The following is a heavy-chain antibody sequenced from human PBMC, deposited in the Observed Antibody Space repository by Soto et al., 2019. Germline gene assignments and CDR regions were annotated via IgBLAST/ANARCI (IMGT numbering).Heavy chain of an antibody. J-gene: IGHJ6*01. CDR1: GGSNSRYY. Sequence: PSETLPVTCTVSGGSNSRYYWSWIRQPPGKGLEWIGYIYYSGSTDYNPSLKSRVTISVDTSKNQFSLKLSSVTAADTAVYYCERYSSLNIVVVPGAIVLYYGMAVWGQGTTVTVSS. CDR2: IYYSGST. V-gene: IGHV4-59*08. CDR3: ERYSSLNIVVVPGAIVLYYGMAV. D-gene: IGHD2-2*01.